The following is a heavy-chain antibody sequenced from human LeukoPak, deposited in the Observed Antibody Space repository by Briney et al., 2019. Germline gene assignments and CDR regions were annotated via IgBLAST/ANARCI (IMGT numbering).Heavy chain of an antibody. J-gene: IGHJ4*02. V-gene: IGHV3-23*01. D-gene: IGHD1-7*01. CDR1: GFTFSSYA. CDR3: AKEGVSTGTRRGPGDY. Sequence: GASLRLSCAASGFTFSSYAMSWVRQAPGKGLEWVSAIGGSGGSTYYADSVKGRFTISRDNSKNTLYLQMNSLRAEDTAVYYCAKEGVSTGTRRGPGDYWGQGTLVTVSS. CDR2: IGGSGGST.